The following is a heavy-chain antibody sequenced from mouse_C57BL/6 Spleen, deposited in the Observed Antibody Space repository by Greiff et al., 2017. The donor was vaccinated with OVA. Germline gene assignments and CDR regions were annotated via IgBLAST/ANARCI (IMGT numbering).Heavy chain of an antibody. J-gene: IGHJ1*03. D-gene: IGHD2-1*01. CDR3: ARGVYYGNFKGYFDV. CDR2: IDPSDSYT. CDR1: GYTFTSYW. V-gene: IGHV1-50*01. Sequence: VQLQQPGAELVKPGASVKLSCKASGYTFTSYWMQWVKQRPGQGLEWIGEIDPSDSYTNYNQKFKGKATLTVDTSSSTAYMQLSSLTSEDSAVYYCARGVYYGNFKGYFDVWGTGTTVTVSS.